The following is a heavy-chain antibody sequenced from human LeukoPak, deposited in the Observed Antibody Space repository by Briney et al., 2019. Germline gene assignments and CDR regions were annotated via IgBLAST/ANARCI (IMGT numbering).Heavy chain of an antibody. CDR1: GFTFSSYG. CDR3: ARGNYYAMDV. Sequence: PGGSLRLSCAASGFTFSSYGMHWVRQAPGKGLVWVSRIKSDGSSTSYADSVKDRFTISRDNAKNTLYLQMHSLRAEDTAVYYCARGNYYAMDVWGQGTTVTVFS. CDR2: IKSDGSST. V-gene: IGHV3-74*01. J-gene: IGHJ6*02. D-gene: IGHD3-10*01.